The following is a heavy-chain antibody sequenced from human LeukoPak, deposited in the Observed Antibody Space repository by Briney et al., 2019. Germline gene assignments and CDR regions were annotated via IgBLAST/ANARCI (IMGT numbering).Heavy chain of an antibody. CDR1: GFTFSSYA. Sequence: GGSLRLSCAASGFTFSSYAMHWVRQAPGKGLEWVAVISYDGSNKYYADSVKGRFTISRDNSKNTLYLQMNSLRAEDTAVYYCARDSKAYGSGATIDYWGQGTLVPVSS. V-gene: IGHV3-30-3*01. CDR2: ISYDGSNK. D-gene: IGHD2-15*01. J-gene: IGHJ4*02. CDR3: ARDSKAYGSGATIDY.